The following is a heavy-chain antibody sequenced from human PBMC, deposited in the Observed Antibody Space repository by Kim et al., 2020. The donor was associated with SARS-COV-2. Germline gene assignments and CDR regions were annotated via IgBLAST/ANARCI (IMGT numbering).Heavy chain of an antibody. V-gene: IGHV3-30*04. J-gene: IGHJ5*02. CDR1: GFTFSSYA. CDR3: ARDVATLGWFDP. Sequence: GSLRLSCAASGFTFSSYAMHWVRQAPGKGLEWVAVISYDGSNKYYADSVKGRFTISRDNSKNTLYLQMNSLRAEDTAVYYCARDVATLGWFDPWGQGTLVTVSS. D-gene: IGHD5-12*01. CDR2: ISYDGSNK.